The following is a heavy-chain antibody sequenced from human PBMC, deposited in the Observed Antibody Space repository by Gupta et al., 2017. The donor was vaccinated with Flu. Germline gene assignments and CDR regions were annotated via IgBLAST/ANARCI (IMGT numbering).Heavy chain of an antibody. Sequence: SNHYWGGIHQPQGKGLEWIESIYNPVGVFYNPSLKSRVTSAVYTSKNQFSLKLNVVTASDTADYYCARLRTDSSTWFWIFPWAQGT. J-gene: IGHJ5*02. CDR2: IYNPVGV. CDR1: SNHY. D-gene: IGHD6-13*01. V-gene: IGHV4-39*01. CDR3: ARLRTDSSTWFWIFP.